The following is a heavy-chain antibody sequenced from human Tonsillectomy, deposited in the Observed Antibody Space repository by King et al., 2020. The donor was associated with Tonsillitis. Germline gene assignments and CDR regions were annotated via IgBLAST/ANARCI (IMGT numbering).Heavy chain of an antibody. CDR1: GGTFSSYA. J-gene: IGHJ3*02. Sequence: QLVQSGAEVKKPGSSVKVSCKASGGTFSSYAISWVRQAPGQGLEWVGGIIPIFGTANYAQNFPGRVTITADGSTSTAYMELSSLRSDDTAVYYCARPRHSSGWNDAFDIWGQGTMVIVSS. CDR3: ARPRHSSGWNDAFDI. V-gene: IGHV1-69*01. D-gene: IGHD6-19*01. CDR2: IIPIFGTA.